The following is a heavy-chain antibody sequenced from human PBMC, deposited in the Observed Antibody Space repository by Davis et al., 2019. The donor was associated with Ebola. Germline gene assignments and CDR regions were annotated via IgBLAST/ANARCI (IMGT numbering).Heavy chain of an antibody. CDR1: GFTFTGSA. D-gene: IGHD1-14*01. CDR2: IVLGSGNT. J-gene: IGHJ4*01. CDR3: AASAGTVGKFDY. V-gene: IGHV1-58*01. Sequence: AASVKVSCKASGFTFTGSALQWVRQARGQRLEWIGWIVLGSGNTNYAQKFQGRVTITRDMSTGTSYLDLSNLRSDDTAVYYCAASAGTVGKFDYWGQGTLLTVSS.